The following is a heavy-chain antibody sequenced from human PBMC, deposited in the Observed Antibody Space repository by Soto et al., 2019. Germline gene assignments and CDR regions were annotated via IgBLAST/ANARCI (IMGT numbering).Heavy chain of an antibody. Sequence: SETLSLTCTGSGGSISSGGYYWSLIRQHPGKGLERIGYIYYSGSNYYNPSLKSRVTISVDTSKNQFSLKLSSVTAAGTAVYYCARRYPDYGDYFDYWGQGTLVTVSS. J-gene: IGHJ4*02. CDR1: GGSISSGGYY. D-gene: IGHD4-17*01. CDR3: ARRYPDYGDYFDY. V-gene: IGHV4-39*01. CDR2: IYYSGSN.